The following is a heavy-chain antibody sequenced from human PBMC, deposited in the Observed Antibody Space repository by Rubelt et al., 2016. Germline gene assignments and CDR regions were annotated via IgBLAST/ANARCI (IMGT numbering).Heavy chain of an antibody. CDR3: ARERDDYGDY. D-gene: IGHD5-24*01. CDR2: ISAYNGNT. J-gene: IGHJ4*02. CDR1: GGTFSSYA. V-gene: IGHV1-18*01. Sequence: QVQLVQSGAEVKKPGSSVKVSCKASGGTFSSYAISWVRQAPGQGLEWMGWISAYNGNTNYAQKLQGRVTMTTDTSTSTADIERRSLSSDDTAVYYCARERDDYGDYWGQGTLVTVSS.